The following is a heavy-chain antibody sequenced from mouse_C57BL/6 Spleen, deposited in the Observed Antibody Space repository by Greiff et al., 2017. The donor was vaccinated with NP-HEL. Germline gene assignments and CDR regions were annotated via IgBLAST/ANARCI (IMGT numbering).Heavy chain of an antibody. CDR2: INPNNGGT. CDR3: AEGLRQGFAY. J-gene: IGHJ3*01. CDR1: GYTFTDYY. D-gene: IGHD2-4*01. Sequence: EVQLQQSGPELVKPGASVKISCKASGYTFTDYYMNWVKQSHGKSLEWIGDINPNNGGTSYNQKFKGKATLTVDKSSSTAYMELRSLTSEDSAVYYCAEGLRQGFAYWGQGTLVTVSA. V-gene: IGHV1-26*01.